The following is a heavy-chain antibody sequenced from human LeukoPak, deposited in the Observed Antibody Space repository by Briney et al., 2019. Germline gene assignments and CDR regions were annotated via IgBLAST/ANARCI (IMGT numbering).Heavy chain of an antibody. V-gene: IGHV3-21*01. J-gene: IGHJ6*02. CDR3: ASLRGSYYVDYYAMDV. CDR1: GFTFSSYS. D-gene: IGHD1-26*01. CDR2: ISSSSSYI. Sequence: KPGGSLRLSCAASGFTFSSYSMNWVRQAPGKGLEWVSSISSSSSYIYYADSVKGRFTISRDNAKNSLFLQMNSLRAEDTAVYYCASLRGSYYVDYYAMDVWGQGTTVTVSS.